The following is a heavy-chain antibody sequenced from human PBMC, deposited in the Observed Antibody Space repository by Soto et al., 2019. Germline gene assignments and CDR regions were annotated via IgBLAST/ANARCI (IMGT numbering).Heavy chain of an antibody. V-gene: IGHV1-69*08. CDR1: GGNFNSHN. J-gene: IGHJ6*02. CDR2: SIPTLGKP. Sequence: VQLVQSGAEVKKPGSAVKVSCKASGGNFNSHNINWGRQAPGQGLEGMGRSIPTLGKPNYAQKFQGRVTISAGTSTSTAYMQLRSLTSAATAVYYCGRDTTTFPSYYGMDVWGQGPTVTVSS. D-gene: IGHD3-16*01. CDR3: GRDTTTFPSYYGMDV.